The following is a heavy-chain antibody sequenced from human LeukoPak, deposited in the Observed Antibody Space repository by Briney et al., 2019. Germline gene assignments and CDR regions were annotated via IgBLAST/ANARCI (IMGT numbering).Heavy chain of an antibody. CDR2: INTGNGNT. Sequence: VASVKVSCKTSGYTFTNYGMHWVRQAPRQSLEWMGWINTGNGNTKSSQKFQDRVALTRDTSASTAYMELNSLSSEDTAVYCCARVPLHDASGRYYPHWGQGTLVTVSS. CDR3: ARVPLHDASGRYYPH. V-gene: IGHV1-3*04. D-gene: IGHD3-22*01. J-gene: IGHJ1*01. CDR1: GYTFTNYG.